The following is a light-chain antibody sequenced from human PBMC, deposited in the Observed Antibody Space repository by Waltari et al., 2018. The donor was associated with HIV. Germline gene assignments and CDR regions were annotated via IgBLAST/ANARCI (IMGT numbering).Light chain of an antibody. J-gene: IGLJ2*01. V-gene: IGLV1-44*01. CDR2: SNT. Sequence: QSVLTQPPSASGTPGQRVTISCSGSSSNIGSNTVNWYQQRPGTAPKLLIYSNTQRPSGVPARVAGSKSGTSASLAISGLQSEDEADYYCAAWDDSLNGHVVFGGGTKLTVL. CDR3: AAWDDSLNGHVV. CDR1: SSNIGSNT.